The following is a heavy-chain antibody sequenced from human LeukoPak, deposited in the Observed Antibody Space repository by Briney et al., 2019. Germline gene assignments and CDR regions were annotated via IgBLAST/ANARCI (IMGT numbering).Heavy chain of an antibody. Sequence: PSETLSLTCSVSGGSISNSNYYWGWIRHPPGKGMEWIGMIYYSGSTYSHPFLKSRVTFSVDTSKNQFSLKLRSVTAADRATYFCARLDGDHNNGRLHFWGRGILVTVSS. CDR1: GGSISNSNYY. CDR2: IYYSGST. CDR3: ARLDGDHNNGRLHF. D-gene: IGHD5-24*01. J-gene: IGHJ4*02. V-gene: IGHV4-39*01.